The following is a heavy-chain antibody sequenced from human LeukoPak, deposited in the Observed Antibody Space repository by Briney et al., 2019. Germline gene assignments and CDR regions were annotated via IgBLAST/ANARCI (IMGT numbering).Heavy chain of an antibody. V-gene: IGHV1-18*01. Sequence: ASVKVSCKASGYTFTSYGISWVRQAPGQGLEWMGWISAYNGNTNYAQKLQGRVAMTTDTSTSTAYMELRSLRSDDTAVYYCARDPNYYGSGSYYNVGFFVLWGQGTLVTVSS. CDR1: GYTFTSYG. D-gene: IGHD3-10*01. J-gene: IGHJ4*02. CDR2: ISAYNGNT. CDR3: ARDPNYYGSGSYYNVGFFVL.